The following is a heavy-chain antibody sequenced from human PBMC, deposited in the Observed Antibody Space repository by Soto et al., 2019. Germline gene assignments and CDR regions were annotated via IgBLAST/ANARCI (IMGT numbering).Heavy chain of an antibody. Sequence: QVQLQESGPGLVKPSGTLSLTCAVSGGSISSSNWWRWVRQPPVKGLEWIGEIYHSESTNYNPSLKRRVTISVNTSKIQFSLKLSSVTAADTGVYYCGMLHDYGDDVGKRYWGQGTLVTVSS. D-gene: IGHD4-17*01. V-gene: IGHV4-4*02. CDR2: IYHSEST. J-gene: IGHJ4*02. CDR1: GGSISSSNW. CDR3: GMLHDYGDDVGKRY.